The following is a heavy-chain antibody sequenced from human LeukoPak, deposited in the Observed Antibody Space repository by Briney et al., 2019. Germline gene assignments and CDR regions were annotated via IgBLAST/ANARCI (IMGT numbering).Heavy chain of an antibody. CDR2: IGAAGSTI. J-gene: IGHJ4*02. D-gene: IGHD2-2*01. CDR1: GLAFSSYS. CDR3: ARDSSTYAGPPDY. V-gene: IGHV3-48*01. Sequence: GGSLRLSCAASGLAFSSYSMNGVRPAPAKGLEWVSYIGAAGSTIYYADSRKGRFTISKDNAKNSLFLQMNSLRAEDTAVYYCARDSSTYAGPPDYWGQGTLVTVSS.